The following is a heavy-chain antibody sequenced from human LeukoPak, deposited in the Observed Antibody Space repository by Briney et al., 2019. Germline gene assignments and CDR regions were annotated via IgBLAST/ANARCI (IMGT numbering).Heavy chain of an antibody. Sequence: SETLSLTCTVSGGSISSYYWSWIRQPPGKGLAWIGYIYYSGSTNYNPSLKSRVTISVDTSKNQFSLKLSSVTAADTAVYYCARHAPGYYYDSSGYYFDYWGQGTLVTVSS. CDR2: IYYSGST. J-gene: IGHJ4*02. D-gene: IGHD3-22*01. V-gene: IGHV4-59*08. CDR1: GGSISSYY. CDR3: ARHAPGYYYDSSGYYFDY.